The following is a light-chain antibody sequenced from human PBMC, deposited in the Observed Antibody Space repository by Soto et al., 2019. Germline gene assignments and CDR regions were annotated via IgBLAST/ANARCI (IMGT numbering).Light chain of an antibody. CDR3: QQYNSYSQT. J-gene: IGKJ1*01. Sequence: DIQMTQSPSTLSASVGDRVTITCRASQSISSSLAWYQQKPGKAPNLLIYMASSLESGVPSRFSGSGSGTEFTLTITSLQPDDFATYYCQQYNSYSQTFGQGTKVEIK. CDR1: QSISSS. CDR2: MAS. V-gene: IGKV1-5*03.